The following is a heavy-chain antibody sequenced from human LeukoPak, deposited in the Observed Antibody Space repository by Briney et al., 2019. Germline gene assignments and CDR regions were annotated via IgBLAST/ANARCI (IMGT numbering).Heavy chain of an antibody. Sequence: GGSLRLSCVASGFTFSSFALDWVRQAPGRGLEWISVVSRTGSTKYYADSVKGRFTVSRDNAKNTLYLQMNSLRAEDTAVYYCARFKVTVTSIPWGQGTLVTVSS. J-gene: IGHJ5*02. CDR1: GFTFSSFA. CDR2: VSRTGSTK. CDR3: ARFKVTVTSIP. V-gene: IGHV3-23*01. D-gene: IGHD4-11*01.